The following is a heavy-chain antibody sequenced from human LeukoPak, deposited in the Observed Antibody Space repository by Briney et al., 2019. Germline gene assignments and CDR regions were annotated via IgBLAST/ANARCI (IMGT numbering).Heavy chain of an antibody. CDR1: GFTFSSYS. D-gene: IGHD6-6*01. Sequence: GESLRLSCAASGFTFSSYSMNWVRQAPGKGLEWVSAISGSGGSTYYADSVKGRFTISRDNSKNTLYLQMNSLRAEDTAVYYCAKYSSSSDWFDPWGQGTPVTVSS. V-gene: IGHV3-23*01. CDR3: AKYSSSSDWFDP. CDR2: ISGSGGST. J-gene: IGHJ5*02.